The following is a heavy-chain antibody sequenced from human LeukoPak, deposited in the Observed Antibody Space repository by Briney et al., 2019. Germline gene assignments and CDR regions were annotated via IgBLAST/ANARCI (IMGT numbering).Heavy chain of an antibody. Sequence: GGSLRLSCAASGFTVSSSYMSWVRQAPGKGLEWASLTYSDGGTYYANSVKGRFTISRDNSKNTVYLQMNSLRAEDTAVYYCAKDQIFGVVIIGALDYWGQGTLVTVSS. CDR3: AKDQIFGVVIIGALDY. D-gene: IGHD3-3*01. CDR1: GFTVSSSY. CDR2: TYSDGGT. J-gene: IGHJ4*02. V-gene: IGHV3-53*05.